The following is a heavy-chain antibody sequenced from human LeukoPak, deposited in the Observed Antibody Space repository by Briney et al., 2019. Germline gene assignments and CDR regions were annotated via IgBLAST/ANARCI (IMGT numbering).Heavy chain of an antibody. J-gene: IGHJ3*02. CDR1: GYTFTGYY. V-gene: IGHV1-2*02. CDR2: INPNSGGT. CDR3: QLLRGEHAFDI. Sequence: ASVKDSCKASGYTFTGYYMHWVRQAPGQGLEWMGWINPNSGGTNYAQKFQGRVTMTRDTSISTAYMELSRLRSDDTAVYYCQLLRGEHAFDIWGQGTMVTVSS. D-gene: IGHD2-2*01.